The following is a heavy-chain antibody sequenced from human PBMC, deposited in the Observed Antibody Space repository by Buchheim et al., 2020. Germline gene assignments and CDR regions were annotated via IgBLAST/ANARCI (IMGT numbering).Heavy chain of an antibody. Sequence: QVQLVESGGGVVQPGRSLRLSCAASGFTFSSYAMHWVRQAPGKGLEWVAVISYDGSNKYYADSVKGRFTISRDNSKNTLYLQMNSLRAEDTAVYYCARVYDFWSAFDYWGQGTL. D-gene: IGHD3-3*01. CDR1: GFTFSSYA. J-gene: IGHJ4*02. V-gene: IGHV3-30-3*01. CDR2: ISYDGSNK. CDR3: ARVYDFWSAFDY.